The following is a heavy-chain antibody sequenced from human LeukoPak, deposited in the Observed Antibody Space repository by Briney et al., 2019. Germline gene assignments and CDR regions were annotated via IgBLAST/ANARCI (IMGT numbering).Heavy chain of an antibody. CDR1: GFTFSSYW. D-gene: IGHD3-16*01. CDR3: ASGRGEDAFDI. CDR2: IKQDGSEK. Sequence: GGSLRLSCAASGFTFSSYWMSWVRQAPGKGLEWVANIKQDGSEKYYVDSVKGRFTISRDNAKNSLYLQMNSLRAEDTAVYYCASGRGEDAFDIWGQGTMVTVSS. J-gene: IGHJ3*02. V-gene: IGHV3-7*01.